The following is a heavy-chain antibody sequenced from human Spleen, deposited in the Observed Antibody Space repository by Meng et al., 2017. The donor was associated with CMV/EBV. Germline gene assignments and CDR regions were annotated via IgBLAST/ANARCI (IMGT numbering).Heavy chain of an antibody. Sequence: ASVTVSCKTSGYTFAGYYMHWLRQAPGQGLEWMGWINPNTGGTNYAQKYQGRVTMTRDTTITTAYMELSSLGSDDTAVYYCARGRRLRSGYFYYFEYWGQGTRVTVSS. V-gene: IGHV1-2*02. CDR1: GYTFAGYY. CDR3: ARGRRLRSGYFYYFEY. D-gene: IGHD5-12*01. J-gene: IGHJ4*02. CDR2: INPNTGGT.